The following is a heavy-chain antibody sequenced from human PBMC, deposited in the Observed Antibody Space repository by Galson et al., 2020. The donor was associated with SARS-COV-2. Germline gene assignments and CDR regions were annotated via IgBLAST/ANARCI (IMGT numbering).Heavy chain of an antibody. Sequence: ASVKVSCKTSGYTFSSNYVHRVRQAPGQGLEWMGIINPNGGGTDYAQNFQGRVKMTRDTSTNTVYMELRSLRSEDTAVYYCAREGGPTMGYYFDHWGQGTQVTVSS. CDR3: AREGGPTMGYYFDH. J-gene: IGHJ4*02. CDR2: INPNGGGT. CDR1: GYTFSSNY. D-gene: IGHD3-10*01. V-gene: IGHV1-46*01.